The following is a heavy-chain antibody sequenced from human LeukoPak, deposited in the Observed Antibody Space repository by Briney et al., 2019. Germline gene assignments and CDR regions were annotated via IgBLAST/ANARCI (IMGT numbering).Heavy chain of an antibody. CDR2: TYYRSKWYN. CDR3: ARGIGSSSWYFEYYYYYMDV. CDR1: GDSVSSNSAA. V-gene: IGHV6-1*01. Sequence: SQTLSLTCAISGDSVSSNSAAWNWIRQSPSRGLEWLGRTYYRSKWYNDYAVSVKSRITINPDTSKNQFSLQLNSVTPENTAVYYCARGIGSSSWYFEYYYYYMDVWGKGTTVTISS. J-gene: IGHJ6*03. D-gene: IGHD6-13*01.